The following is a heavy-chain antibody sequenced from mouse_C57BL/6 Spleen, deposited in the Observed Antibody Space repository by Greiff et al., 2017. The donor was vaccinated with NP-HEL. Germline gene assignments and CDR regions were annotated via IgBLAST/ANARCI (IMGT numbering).Heavy chain of an antibody. D-gene: IGHD2-12*01. CDR2: IWSGGST. J-gene: IGHJ3*01. V-gene: IGHV2-2*01. CDR3: ATPTSDYYSGFAY. Sequence: VMLVESGPGLVQPSQSLSITCTVSGFSLTSYGVHWVRQSPGKGLEWLGVIWSGGSTDYNAAFISRLSISKDNSKSQVFFKMNSLQADDTAIYYCATPTSDYYSGFAYWGQGTLVTVSA. CDR1: GFSLTSYG.